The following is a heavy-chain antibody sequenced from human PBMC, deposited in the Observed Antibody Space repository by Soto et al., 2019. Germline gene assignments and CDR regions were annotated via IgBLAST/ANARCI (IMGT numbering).Heavy chain of an antibody. CDR1: GDSVSSTTTA. CDR2: TFYRSKWYN. J-gene: IGHJ5*02. CDR3: AKGDNLGPKTGYAFDP. Sequence: SQTLSLTCAISGDSVSSTTTAWNWIRLSPSRGLEWLGRTFYRSKWYNDYDLSVKSRISIIPDTSNNQFSLQLNSVTPEATAVYFCAKGDNLGPKTGYAFDPWGQGIMVTVSS. V-gene: IGHV6-1*01. D-gene: IGHD5-12*01.